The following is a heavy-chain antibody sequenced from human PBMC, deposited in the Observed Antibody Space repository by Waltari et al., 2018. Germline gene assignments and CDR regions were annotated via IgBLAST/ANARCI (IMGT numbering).Heavy chain of an antibody. V-gene: IGHV4-34*02. CDR3: ARGYCSGDSCSVYFDY. J-gene: IGHJ4*02. CDR2: INHSGSS. Sequence: QVQLQQWGAGLLKPSETLSLTCAVYGGSFSGYYWSWIRQPPGKGLEWIGEINHSGSSNYNPSLKSRVTRSVDTSKIQFSLKVNSVTAADTAVYYCARGYCSGDSCSVYFDYWGQGTLVTVSS. CDR1: GGSFSGYY. D-gene: IGHD2-15*01.